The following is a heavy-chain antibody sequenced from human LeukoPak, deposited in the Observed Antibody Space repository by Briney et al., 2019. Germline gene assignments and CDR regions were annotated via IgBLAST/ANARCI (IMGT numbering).Heavy chain of an antibody. D-gene: IGHD6-19*01. V-gene: IGHV1-2*02. CDR1: GFTFNAYN. CDR3: AREGAVAGVYYYYYMDV. Sequence: ASVKVSCTASGFTFNAYNIHWVRQAPGQGLEWMGWINPKSGGANYAQKFQGRVTMTRDTSISTAYMELSRLRSDDTAVYYCAREGAVAGVYYYYYMDVWGKGTTVTVSS. J-gene: IGHJ6*03. CDR2: INPKSGGA.